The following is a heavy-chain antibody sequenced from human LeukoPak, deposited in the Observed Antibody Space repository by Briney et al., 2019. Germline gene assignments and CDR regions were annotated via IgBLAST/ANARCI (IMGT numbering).Heavy chain of an antibody. D-gene: IGHD5-24*01. V-gene: IGHV3-23*01. CDR3: ARDPSRSSYAFDI. J-gene: IGHJ3*02. CDR2: ISPGGGTT. Sequence: GGSLRLSCAVSGFAFGSEAMSWVRQSPARGLEWVASISPGGGTTYYADYVKGRFTISRDNSKNSLFVQMNSLRAEDTAVYYCARDPSRSSYAFDIWGQGTMVTVSS. CDR1: GFAFGSEA.